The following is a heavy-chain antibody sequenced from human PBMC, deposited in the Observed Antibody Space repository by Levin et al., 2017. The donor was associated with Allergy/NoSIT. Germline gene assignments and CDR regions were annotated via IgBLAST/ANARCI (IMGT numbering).Heavy chain of an antibody. J-gene: IGHJ5*02. D-gene: IGHD3-3*01. CDR2: IYYSGST. V-gene: IGHV4-30-4*01. CDR3: ARDSLIRGNGYYDFWSGYSRWFDP. Sequence: SETLSLTCTVSGGSISSGDYYWSWIRQPPGKGLEWIGYIYYSGSTYYNPSLKSRGTISVDTSKNQFSLKLSSVTAADTSVYYYARDSLIRGNGYYDFWSGYSRWFDPWGQGTLVTVSS. CDR1: GGSISSGDYY.